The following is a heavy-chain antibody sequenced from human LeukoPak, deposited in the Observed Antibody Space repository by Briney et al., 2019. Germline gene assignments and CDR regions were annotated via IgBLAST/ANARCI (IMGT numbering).Heavy chain of an antibody. V-gene: IGHV4-4*07. CDR2: IYTSGST. J-gene: IGHJ6*04. D-gene: IGHD5-12*01. CDR3: ARVVYSGYDFRGAMDV. Sequence: SETLSLTCTVSGGSISSYYWSWIRQPAGKGLEWIGRIYTSGSTHFNPSLKSRVTISVDTSKNQFSLKLSSVTAADTAVYYCARVVYSGYDFRGAMDVWGKGTTVTVSP. CDR1: GGSISSYY.